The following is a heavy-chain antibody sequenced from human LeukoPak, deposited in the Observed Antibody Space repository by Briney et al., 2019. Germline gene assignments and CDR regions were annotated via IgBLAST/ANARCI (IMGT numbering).Heavy chain of an antibody. CDR2: ISSSSSYI. Sequence: GGSLRLSCAASGFTFSSYSMNWVRQAPGKGLEWVSSISSSSSYIYYADSVKGRFTISRDNAKNSLYLQMNSLRAEDTAVYYCARVIAAAEPGDYWGQGTLVTVSS. V-gene: IGHV3-21*01. J-gene: IGHJ4*02. CDR1: GFTFSSYS. CDR3: ARVIAAAEPGDY. D-gene: IGHD6-13*01.